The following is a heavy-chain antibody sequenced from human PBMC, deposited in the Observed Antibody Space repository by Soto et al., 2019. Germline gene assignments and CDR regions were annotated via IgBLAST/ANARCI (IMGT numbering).Heavy chain of an antibody. Sequence: QLQLQEAGPGLVKPSETLSLTCTVSGGSIISRDFYWGWRRQPPGKGLDFIGIMYYSGTTYYNPSLNNRITISVDTSKNQFSLKLISVTATYTAAYYCAVVDSTGNWFDPWGQGALVPVSS. D-gene: IGHD3-22*01. V-gene: IGHV4-39*01. CDR1: GGSIISRDFY. CDR2: MYYSGTT. J-gene: IGHJ5*02. CDR3: AVVDSTGNWFDP.